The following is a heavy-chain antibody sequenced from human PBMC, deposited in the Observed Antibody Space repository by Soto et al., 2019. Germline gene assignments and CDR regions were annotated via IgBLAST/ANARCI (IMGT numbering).Heavy chain of an antibody. Sequence: QDQLVQSGAEVKKPGASVKVSCKASGYTFSDNGISWVRQAPGQGLEWMGWVSGYNGNTKYAMKFQGRVTMTTDTSTSTAYMELRSLGSDDSAVYYCATGGWNPFDYWGQGTLVTVSS. CDR1: GYTFSDNG. V-gene: IGHV1-18*01. D-gene: IGHD1-1*01. CDR3: ATGGWNPFDY. J-gene: IGHJ4*02. CDR2: VSGYNGNT.